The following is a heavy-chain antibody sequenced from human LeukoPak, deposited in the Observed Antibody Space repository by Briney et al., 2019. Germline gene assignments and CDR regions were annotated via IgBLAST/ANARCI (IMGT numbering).Heavy chain of an antibody. J-gene: IGHJ5*02. V-gene: IGHV1-8*01. Sequence: GASVKVSCKASGYTFTSYDINWVQRATGQGLEWMGWMNPNSGNTGYAQKFQGRVTMTRNTSISTAYMELSSLGSEDTAVYYCARGRMVRGVTWWFDPWGQGTLVTVSS. CDR3: ARGRMVRGVTWWFDP. CDR1: GYTFTSYD. CDR2: MNPNSGNT. D-gene: IGHD3-10*01.